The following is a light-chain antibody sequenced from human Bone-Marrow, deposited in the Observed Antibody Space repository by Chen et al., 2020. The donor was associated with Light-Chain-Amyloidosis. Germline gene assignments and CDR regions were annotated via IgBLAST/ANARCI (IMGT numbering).Light chain of an antibody. V-gene: IGLV1-51*01. J-gene: IGLJ2*01. CDR1: SSNLGERY. CDR2: DNT. Sequence: QSVLTQPPSVSAAPGQRVIISCSGGSSNLGERYVSWYQHLPYTAPRLVISDNTRRPSGIHARFAGSKSGTSATLAISGLQTGDEGDYYCGTWDSSLNSWLFGGGTKLTVL. CDR3: GTWDSSLNSWL.